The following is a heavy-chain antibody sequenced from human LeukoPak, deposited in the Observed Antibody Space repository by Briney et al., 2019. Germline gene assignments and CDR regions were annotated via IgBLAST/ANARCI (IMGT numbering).Heavy chain of an antibody. Sequence: PGGSLRLSCAASGFTFSSYSMNWVRQAPGKGLEWVSSISSGSNYIYYADSVKGRFTISRDNAKNSLYLQMNSLRAEDTAVYYCARDTSSWYWFDPWGQGTLVTVSS. CDR3: ARDTSSWYWFDP. CDR2: ISSGSNYI. V-gene: IGHV3-21*01. J-gene: IGHJ5*02. D-gene: IGHD6-13*01. CDR1: GFTFSSYS.